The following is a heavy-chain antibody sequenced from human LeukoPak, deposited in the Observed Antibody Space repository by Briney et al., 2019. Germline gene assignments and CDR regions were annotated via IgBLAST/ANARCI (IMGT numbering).Heavy chain of an antibody. CDR1: GGSISSGSYY. CDR3: AREWIQVYYFDY. CDR2: IYTSGST. V-gene: IGHV4-61*02. J-gene: IGHJ4*02. Sequence: SETLFLTCTVPGGSISSGSYYWSWIRQPAGKGLEWIGRIYTSGSTNYNPSLKSRVTISVDTSKNQFSLKLSSVTAADTAVYYCAREWIQVYYFDYWGQGTLVTVSS. D-gene: IGHD5-18*01.